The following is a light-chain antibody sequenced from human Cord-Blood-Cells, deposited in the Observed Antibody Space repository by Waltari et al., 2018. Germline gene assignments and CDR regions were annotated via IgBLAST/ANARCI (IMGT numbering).Light chain of an antibody. CDR1: QDISNY. CDR2: DAS. J-gene: IGKJ1*01. CDR3: QQYDNLFAWT. Sequence: DIQMTQSPSSLSASVGDRVTITCQASQDISNYLNWYQQKTGKAPKLLIYDASNLETGGPSRFSGSGSGTDFTFTISSLQPEDIATYYCQQYDNLFAWTFGQGTKVEIK. V-gene: IGKV1-33*01.